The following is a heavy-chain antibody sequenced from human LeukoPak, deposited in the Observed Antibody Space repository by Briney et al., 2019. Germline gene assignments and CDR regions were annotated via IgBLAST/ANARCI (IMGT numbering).Heavy chain of an antibody. CDR1: GFTLSDHW. D-gene: IGHD5-12*01. J-gene: IGHJ6*02. Sequence: GGSLRLSCVASGFTLSDHWMYWVRQGPGKGLAHVSRIESDASRTTYADSVKGRFTISRDDAKNTMYLQMNSLRAEDTAVYYCVKGGHKLDIQTTRYYYGLGVWGQGTTVAVSS. V-gene: IGHV3-74*03. CDR3: VKGGHKLDIQTTRYYYGLGV. CDR2: IESDASRT.